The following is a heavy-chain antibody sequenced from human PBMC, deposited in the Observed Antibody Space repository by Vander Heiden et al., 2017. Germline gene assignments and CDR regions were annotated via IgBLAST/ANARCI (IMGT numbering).Heavy chain of an antibody. CDR2: VDPEDGET. Sequence: EFQLVQSGAEVKKPGATGRISCKVSGYTFADHYMHWVQQAPGKGLEWMGLVDPEDGETIDAERFQGRVTITAGTSTDTAYMELSSLRSEDTAVYYCATVLNPAELHGDAFDIWGQGTMVTVSS. CDR3: ATVLNPAELHGDAFDI. CDR1: GYTFADHY. D-gene: IGHD1-1*01. V-gene: IGHV1-69-2*01. J-gene: IGHJ3*02.